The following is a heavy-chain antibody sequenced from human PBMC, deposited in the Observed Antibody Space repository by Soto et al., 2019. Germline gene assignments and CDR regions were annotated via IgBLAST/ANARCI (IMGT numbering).Heavy chain of an antibody. CDR1: GFTFSSYW. CDR3: ARWGDFWSGYSTDFAY. V-gene: IGHV3-7*01. Sequence: GGSLRLSCAASGFTFSSYWMSWVRQAPGKGLEWVANIKQDGSEKYYVDSVKGRFTISRDNAKNSLYLQMDSLRAEDTAVYYCARWGDFWSGYSTDFAYWGQGTLVTVSS. J-gene: IGHJ4*02. CDR2: IKQDGSEK. D-gene: IGHD3-3*01.